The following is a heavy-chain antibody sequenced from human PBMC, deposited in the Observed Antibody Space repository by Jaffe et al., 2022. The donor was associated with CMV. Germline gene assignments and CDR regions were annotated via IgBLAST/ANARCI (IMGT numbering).Heavy chain of an antibody. V-gene: IGHV4-31*03. D-gene: IGHD3-10*01. J-gene: IGHJ6*02. CDR3: ARDRSILPSGYYYGMDV. CDR2: IYYSGST. CDR1: GGSISSGGYY. Sequence: QVQLQESGPGLVKPSQTLSLTCTVSGGSISSGGYYWSWIRQHPGKGLEWIGYIYYSGSTYYNPSLKSRVTISVDTSKNQFSLKLSSVTAADTAVYYCARDRSILPSGYYYGMDVWGQGTTVTVSS.